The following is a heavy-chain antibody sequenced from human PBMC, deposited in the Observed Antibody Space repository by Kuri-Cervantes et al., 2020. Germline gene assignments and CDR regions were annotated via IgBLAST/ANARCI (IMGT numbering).Heavy chain of an antibody. J-gene: IGHJ6*03. CDR1: GYTFTSYG. V-gene: IGHV1-18*01. CDR2: ISAYNGNT. Sequence: ASVKVSCKASGYTFTSYGISWVRQAPGQGLEWMGWISAYNGNTNYAQKLQGRVTMTTDTSTSTAYMELRSLRSDDTAVYYCARENTMVRGIIGDYYYYMDVWGKGTTVTVSS. D-gene: IGHD3-10*01. CDR3: ARENTMVRGIIGDYYYYMDV.